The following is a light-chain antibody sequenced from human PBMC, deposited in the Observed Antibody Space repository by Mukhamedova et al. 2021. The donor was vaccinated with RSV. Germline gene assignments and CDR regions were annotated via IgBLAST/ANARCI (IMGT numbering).Light chain of an antibody. J-gene: IGKJ4*01. Sequence: WYQRRVHGKAPNLLIYAASTLQSGALSRFSGSGSGTDFTLTVSSIQPEDVATYYCQNYNSASLTFGGGTKVEI. CDR2: AAS. V-gene: IGKV1-27*01. CDR3: QNYNSASLT.